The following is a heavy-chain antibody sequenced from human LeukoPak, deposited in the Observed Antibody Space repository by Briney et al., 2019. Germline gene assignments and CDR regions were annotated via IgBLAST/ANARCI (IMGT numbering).Heavy chain of an antibody. J-gene: IGHJ4*02. CDR2: ISSNGGTT. CDR3: VNNYGSGSRYFDY. CDR1: GFTFRDYV. V-gene: IGHV3-64D*09. Sequence: GGSLRLSCSASGFTFRDYVMYWVRQAPGKGLEYVSAISSNGGTTYYADSVKGRFTISRDNSKNTLYLQMRSLRAEDTAVYYCVNNYGSGSRYFDYWGQGTLVTVSS. D-gene: IGHD3-10*01.